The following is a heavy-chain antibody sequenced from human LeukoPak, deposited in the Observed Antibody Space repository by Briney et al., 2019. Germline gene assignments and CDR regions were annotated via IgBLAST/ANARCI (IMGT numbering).Heavy chain of an antibody. D-gene: IGHD1-26*01. J-gene: IGHJ4*02. V-gene: IGHV3-21*01. CDR1: GFTFSTYN. CDR2: ISGSNSYI. Sequence: GGSLRLSCAASGFTFSTYNMNWVRQAPGKGLEWVSSISGSNSYIYYADSVKGRFTISRDNAKNSLYLQMNSLRAEDTAVYYCARVLFGWEIHYFDYWGQGTLVTVSS. CDR3: ARVLFGWEIHYFDY.